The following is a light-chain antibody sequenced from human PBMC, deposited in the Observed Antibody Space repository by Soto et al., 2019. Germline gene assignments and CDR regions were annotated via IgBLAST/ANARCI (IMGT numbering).Light chain of an antibody. V-gene: IGLV4-69*01. CDR1: SGHSIYA. CDR3: QTWGSGPVL. J-gene: IGLJ2*01. Sequence: QLVLTQSPSASASLGASVKLTCTLSSGHSIYAIAWHQQQPEKGPRYLMKLNSDGSHSKGDGIPDRFSGSSSGAERYLTISSIQSEDEADYYCQTWGSGPVLFGGGTKLTVL. CDR2: LNSDGSH.